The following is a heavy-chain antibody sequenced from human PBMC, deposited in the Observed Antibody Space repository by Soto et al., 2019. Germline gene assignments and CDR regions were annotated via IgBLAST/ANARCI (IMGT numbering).Heavy chain of an antibody. CDR1: GGTFSSYT. J-gene: IGHJ4*02. Sequence: SVKVSRKASGGTFSSYTISWVRQAPGQGLEWMGRIIPILGIANYAQKFQGRVTITADKSTSTAYMELSSLRSEDTAVYYCARSIVVVTALDYWGQGTLVTVSS. CDR3: ARSIVVVTALDY. D-gene: IGHD2-21*02. CDR2: IIPILGIA. V-gene: IGHV1-69*02.